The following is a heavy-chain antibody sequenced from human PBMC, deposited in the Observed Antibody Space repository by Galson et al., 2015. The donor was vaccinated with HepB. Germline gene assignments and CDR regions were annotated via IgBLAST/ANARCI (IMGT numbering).Heavy chain of an antibody. J-gene: IGHJ5*02. D-gene: IGHD3-10*01. CDR2: INAGNGNT. V-gene: IGHV1-3*01. Sequence: SVKVSCKASGYTFTSYAMHWVRQAPGQRLEWMGWINAGNGNTKYSQKFQGRVTITRDTSASTAYMELSSLRSEDTAVYYCARGRDLLLWFGEFTPWGQGTLVTVSS. CDR1: GYTFTSYA. CDR3: ARGRDLLLWFGEFTP.